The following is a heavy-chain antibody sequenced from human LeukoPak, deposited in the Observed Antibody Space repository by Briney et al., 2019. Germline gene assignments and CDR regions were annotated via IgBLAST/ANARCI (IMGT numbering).Heavy chain of an antibody. CDR1: GYTFTDYY. J-gene: IGHJ5*02. V-gene: IGHV1-69-2*01. Sequence: RASVKISCKAFGYTFTDYYIHWVKEAPGKGLEWMGRVDPEDGETTYAEKFQGRVTITADTSTDTAYMELNNLRSGDTAVYYCATMTTFDPWGQGTLVTVSP. D-gene: IGHD4-11*01. CDR3: ATMTTFDP. CDR2: VDPEDGET.